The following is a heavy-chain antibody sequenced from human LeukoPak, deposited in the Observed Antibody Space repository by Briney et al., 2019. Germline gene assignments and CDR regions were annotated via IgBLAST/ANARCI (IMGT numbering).Heavy chain of an antibody. CDR1: GYSFTSYW. J-gene: IGHJ4*02. Sequence: GESLKISCKGTGYSFTSYWIGWVRQMPGKGLEWMGIIYPGDSDTRYSPSFQGQVTISADKSISTAYLQWSSLKASDTAMYYCARLPYYYDSSGRRGYYDYWGQGTLVTVSS. V-gene: IGHV5-51*01. CDR3: ARLPYYYDSSGRRGYYDY. CDR2: IYPGDSDT. D-gene: IGHD3-22*01.